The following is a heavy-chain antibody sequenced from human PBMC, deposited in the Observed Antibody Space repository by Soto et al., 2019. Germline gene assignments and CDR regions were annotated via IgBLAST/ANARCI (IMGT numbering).Heavy chain of an antibody. J-gene: IGHJ5*02. CDR3: ARGSEAWFDP. Sequence: SETLSLTCTVSGDSISSYFWSWIRQPPGKGLEWIGYVYSTEITNYNPSLKSRVAMSIDTSKNQFSLKVRSVTAADTAVYYCARGSEAWFDPWGQGTLVTVSS. V-gene: IGHV4-59*01. CDR1: GDSISSYF. CDR2: VYSTEIT.